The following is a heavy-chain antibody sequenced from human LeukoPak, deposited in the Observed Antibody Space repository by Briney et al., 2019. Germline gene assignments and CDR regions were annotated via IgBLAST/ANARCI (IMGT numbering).Heavy chain of an antibody. CDR1: GFTFSSYS. J-gene: IGHJ3*02. Sequence: GGSLRLSCAASGFTFSSYSMNWVRQAPGKGLEWVSYISSGGSTIYYADSVKGRFTVSRDNAKNSLYLQVISLRAEDTAVYYCARGPSIAARYDAFDIWGQGTMVTVSS. V-gene: IGHV3-48*04. CDR3: ARGPSIAARYDAFDI. CDR2: ISSGGSTI. D-gene: IGHD6-6*01.